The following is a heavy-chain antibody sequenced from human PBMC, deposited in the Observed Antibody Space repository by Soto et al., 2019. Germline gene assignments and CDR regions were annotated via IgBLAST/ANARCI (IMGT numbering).Heavy chain of an antibody. CDR2: THYSGSV. V-gene: IGHV4-30-4*01. CDR3: GRHGNYDIGWFDP. D-gene: IGHD3-9*01. J-gene: IGHJ5*02. Sequence: SETLSLTRTVSGASISSGDDSWRWIRQPPGKGLEWIGYTHYSGSVNYNPSLKSRVTISADASRSHVALILKSVTAADTAVYYCGRHGNYDIGWFDPWGQGILVTVS. CDR1: GASISSGDDS.